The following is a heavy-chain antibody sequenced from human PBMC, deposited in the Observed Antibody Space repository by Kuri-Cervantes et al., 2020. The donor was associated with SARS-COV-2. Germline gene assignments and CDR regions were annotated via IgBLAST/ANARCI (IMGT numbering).Heavy chain of an antibody. Sequence: GSLRLSCAVYGGSLNNFYWSWIRQSPGKGPEWIGELDHSGKANYNPSLKSRVTISVDKSKNQFSLKVTSMAAADTAVYYCARILNSSGWPIDAFDIWGQGTMVAVSS. D-gene: IGHD6-19*01. CDR1: GGSLNNFY. J-gene: IGHJ3*02. CDR2: LDHSGKA. CDR3: ARILNSSGWPIDAFDI. V-gene: IGHV4-34*01.